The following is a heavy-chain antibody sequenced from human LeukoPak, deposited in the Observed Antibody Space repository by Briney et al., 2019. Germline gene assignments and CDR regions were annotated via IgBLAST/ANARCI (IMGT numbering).Heavy chain of an antibody. V-gene: IGHV4-59*01. D-gene: IGHD1-14*01. J-gene: IGHJ2*01. CDR1: GGSISTYY. CDR2: VYYNGNT. CDR3: ARRAELSWGYWYFDL. Sequence: PSETLSLTCSVSGGSISTYYWSWIRQPPGKGLEWIGYVYYNGNTNYNPSLKSRVTISLDTSKNQFSLKLISVTAADTAVYYCARRAELSWGYWYFDLWGRGTLVTVSS.